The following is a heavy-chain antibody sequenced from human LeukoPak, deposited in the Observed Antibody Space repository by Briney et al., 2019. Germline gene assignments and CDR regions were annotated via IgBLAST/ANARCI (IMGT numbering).Heavy chain of an antibody. CDR3: ARGTWFGDSLGTDF. D-gene: IGHD3-10*01. J-gene: IGHJ4*02. CDR2: IKPNGGGT. CDR1: GYTFSGNY. Sequence: ASVKVSCKASGYTFSGNYMHWVRQAPGQGLEYMGWIKPNGGGTKYAQKFQGRVTMTRDTSISTAYMELNRLRSDGTAVYFCARGTWFGDSLGTDFWGQGTLVTVSS. V-gene: IGHV1-2*02.